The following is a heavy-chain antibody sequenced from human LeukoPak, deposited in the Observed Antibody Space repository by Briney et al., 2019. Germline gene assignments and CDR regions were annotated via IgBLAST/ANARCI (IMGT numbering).Heavy chain of an antibody. CDR3: ARRHSSGWFYY. Sequence: SETLSLTCTVSGYSISNGYCCDWIRQPPGRGLEWIGNIYRSGSTSYNPSLKSRVTISVDTSKNQFSLKVNSVTAADTAVYYCARRHSSGWFYYWGQGTLVTVSS. V-gene: IGHV4-38-2*02. D-gene: IGHD6-19*01. CDR2: IYRSGST. J-gene: IGHJ4*02. CDR1: GYSISNGYC.